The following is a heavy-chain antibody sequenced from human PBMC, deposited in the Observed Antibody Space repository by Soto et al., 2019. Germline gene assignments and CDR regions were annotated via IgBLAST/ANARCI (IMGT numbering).Heavy chain of an antibody. V-gene: IGHV3-30-3*01. CDR2: ISYDGSNK. CDR3: ARDRGANYSIYGMDI. CDR1: GFTFSSYA. Sequence: QVQLVESGGGVVQPGRSLRLSCAASGFTFSSYAMHWVRQAPGKGLEWVAVISYDGSNKYYADSVKGRFTIARDNSKKALYLQRNSLTAEDTAVYYCARDRGANYSIYGMDIWGQGTTVTVSS. J-gene: IGHJ6*02. D-gene: IGHD2-15*01.